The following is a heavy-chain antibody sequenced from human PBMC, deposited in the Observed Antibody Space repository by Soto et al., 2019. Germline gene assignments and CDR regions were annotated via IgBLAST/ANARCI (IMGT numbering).Heavy chain of an antibody. CDR2: INHSGST. J-gene: IGHJ6*02. V-gene: IGHV4-34*01. CDR1: GGSFSGYY. CDR3: ARAPGTPSYGMDV. D-gene: IGHD2-15*01. Sequence: QVQLQQWGAGLLKPSETLSLTCAVYGGSFSGYYWSWIRQPPGKGLEWIGEINHSGSTNYNPSLKSRVNISVDTSKNQFSLKLSSVTAADTAVYYCARAPGTPSYGMDVWGQGTTVTVSS.